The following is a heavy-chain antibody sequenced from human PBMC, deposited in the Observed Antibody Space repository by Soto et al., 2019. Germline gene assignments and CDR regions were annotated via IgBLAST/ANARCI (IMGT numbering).Heavy chain of an antibody. J-gene: IGHJ6*02. CDR1: GFTFSSYG. Sequence: GGSLRLSCAASGFTFSSYGMHWVRQAPGKGLEWVAVISYDGSNKYYADSVTGRFTISRDNSKNTLYLQMNSLRAEDTAVYYCAKEVAAAGNTINYYYYGMDVWGQGTTVTVSS. CDR2: ISYDGSNK. V-gene: IGHV3-33*05. D-gene: IGHD6-13*01. CDR3: AKEVAAAGNTINYYYYGMDV.